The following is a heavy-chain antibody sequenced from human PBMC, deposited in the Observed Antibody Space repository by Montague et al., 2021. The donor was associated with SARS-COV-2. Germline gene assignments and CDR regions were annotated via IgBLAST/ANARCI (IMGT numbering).Heavy chain of an antibody. CDR1: GGSIGSNTNY. D-gene: IGHD3-9*01. V-gene: IGHV4-39*01. CDR2: PSYSGTT. Sequence: SETLSLTCTVSGGSIGSNTNYWNWIRHPPGKVLEWIGSPSYSGTTYYNPSLKSRATISVDTSKNQFSLKMSSVTATDTAVYYCARSGRGSVILTGYRDGSDFWGRGTMVTVSS. CDR3: ARSGRGSVILTGYRDGSDF. J-gene: IGHJ3*01.